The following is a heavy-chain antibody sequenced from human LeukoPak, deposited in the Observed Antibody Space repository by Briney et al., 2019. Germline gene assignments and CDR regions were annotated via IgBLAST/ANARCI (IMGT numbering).Heavy chain of an antibody. CDR1: GFRFGEYS. CDR3: VKDLVAASENVRGWYPMDY. V-gene: IGHV3-43*01. J-gene: IGHJ4*02. Sequence: GWALRLSCAASGFRFGEYSMHWVRQAQGKGLEWVSLISWNGARIHYGDSVKGRFTISRDNSKNSLYLQMNSLRTEDTALYYCVKDLVAASENVRGWYPMDYWGQGTLVTVSS. CDR2: ISWNGARI. D-gene: IGHD6-19*01.